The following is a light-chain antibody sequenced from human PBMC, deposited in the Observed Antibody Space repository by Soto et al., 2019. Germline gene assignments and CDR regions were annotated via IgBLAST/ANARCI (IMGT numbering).Light chain of an antibody. V-gene: IGKV1-5*03. J-gene: IGKJ1*01. CDR2: KAS. CDR3: QQCYSYPPT. CDR1: QSINNW. Sequence: DIQMTQSPPTLSASVGDRVTITCRASQSINNWLAWYQQKPGKAPKVLIYKASNLQSGVPSRFSGSGSGTDFTLTISSLQSDDFATYYCQQCYSYPPTFGQGTTVDIK.